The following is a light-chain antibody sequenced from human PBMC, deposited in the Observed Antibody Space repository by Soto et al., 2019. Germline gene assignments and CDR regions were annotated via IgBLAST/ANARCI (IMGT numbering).Light chain of an antibody. CDR2: SHN. CDR1: YSNIGTNA. Sequence: SVLTQSPSASATPGQRVTISCSGSYSNIGTNAVNWYQHLPGTAPKLLIYSHNQRPSGVPARFSGSKSGTSASLAISGLQSEDEADYYCAVWDDSLNGYVFGSGTKLTVL. CDR3: AVWDDSLNGYV. V-gene: IGLV1-44*01. J-gene: IGLJ1*01.